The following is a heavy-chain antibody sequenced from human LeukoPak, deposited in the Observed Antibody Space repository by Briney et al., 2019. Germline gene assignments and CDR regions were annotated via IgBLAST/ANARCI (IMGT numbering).Heavy chain of an antibody. D-gene: IGHD6-19*01. V-gene: IGHV3-7*01. Sequence: GSLRLSCVASELTFSRYWMSWVRQAPGKGLEWVANINQDGSERYSVDSVKGRFTISRDNAKNSLYPQMNSLRAEDTAVYYCARLIVVADGSWGQGTLVAVSS. CDR3: ARLIVVADGS. CDR2: INQDGSER. CDR1: ELTFSRYW. J-gene: IGHJ4*02.